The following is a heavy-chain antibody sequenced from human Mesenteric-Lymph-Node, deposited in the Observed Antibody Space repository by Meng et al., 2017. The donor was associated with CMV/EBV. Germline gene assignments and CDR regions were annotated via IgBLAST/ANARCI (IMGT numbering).Heavy chain of an antibody. CDR3: ARAPKSHPPDY. CDR2: IYYSGST. CDR1: GGSISSGGYY. Sequence: TWTMSGGSISSGGYYWSWIRQHPGKGLEWIGYIYYSGSTYYNPSLKSRVTISVDTSKNQFSLKLSSVTAADTAVYYCARAPKSHPPDYWGQGTLVTVSS. V-gene: IGHV4-31*02. J-gene: IGHJ4*02.